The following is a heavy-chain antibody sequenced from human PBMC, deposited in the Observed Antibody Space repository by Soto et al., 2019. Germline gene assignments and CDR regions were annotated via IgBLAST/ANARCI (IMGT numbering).Heavy chain of an antibody. CDR1: GYTFSPFW. V-gene: IGHV3-74*01. CDR3: VRDRGYPDSFDV. CDR2: INSDGSTI. D-gene: IGHD3-10*01. Sequence: EVQLVESGGGLVQPGESLRLSCAASGYTFSPFWMHWVRQAPGKGLVWVSHINSDGSTIVYADSVKGRFTISRDNAKNTLYLQMNSLKAEATAVYYCVRDRGYPDSFDVWGRGTMVTVSS. J-gene: IGHJ3*01.